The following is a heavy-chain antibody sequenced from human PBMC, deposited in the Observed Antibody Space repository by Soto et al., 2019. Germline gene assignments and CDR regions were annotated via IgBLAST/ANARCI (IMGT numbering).Heavy chain of an antibody. CDR1: GYTFTSYY. J-gene: IGHJ6*02. V-gene: IGHV1-46*01. D-gene: IGHD2-8*01. CDR2: INPSGGST. CDR3: ASHLMRGYYYYGMDV. Sequence: ASVKVSCKASGYTFTSYYMHWVRQAPGQGLEWMGIINPSGGSTSYAQKFQGRVTMTRDTSTSTVYMELSSLRSEDTAVYYCASHLMRGYYYYGMDVWGQGTTVTVS.